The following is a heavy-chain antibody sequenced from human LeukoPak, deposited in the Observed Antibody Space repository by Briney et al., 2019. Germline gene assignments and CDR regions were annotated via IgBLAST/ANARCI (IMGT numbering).Heavy chain of an antibody. CDR3: AGVKVAGTRSFDY. D-gene: IGHD6-19*01. CDR2: INDVGSDS. J-gene: IGHJ4*02. CDR1: GFTFSAYW. V-gene: IGHV3-74*01. Sequence: TGGSLRLSCAASGFTFSAYWMHWVRQAPGKGLVWVGRINDVGSDSTYVDSVKGRFTISRDNAKNTLYLQMNNLRAEDTAVYYCAGVKVAGTRSFDYWGQGTLATASS.